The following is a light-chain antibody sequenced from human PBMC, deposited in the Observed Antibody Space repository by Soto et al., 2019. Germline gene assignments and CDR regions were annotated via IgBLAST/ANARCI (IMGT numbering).Light chain of an antibody. CDR1: QSVSSY. CDR2: DAS. V-gene: IGKV3-11*01. CDR3: QQRGDWLPLT. J-gene: IGKJ4*01. Sequence: EIVLTQSPATLSLSPGERATLSCRASQSVSSYIAWYQQKPGEAPRLLIYDASDRATVVPVRFSGSGSGTDFTLTTSSLEPEDFAVYYCQQRGDWLPLTFGGGTKVEIK.